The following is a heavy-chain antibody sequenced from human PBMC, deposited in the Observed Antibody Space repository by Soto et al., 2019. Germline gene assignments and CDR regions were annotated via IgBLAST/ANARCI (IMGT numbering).Heavy chain of an antibody. CDR3: VGSVTLAVGVNAVDY. CDR2: MSYSGST. J-gene: IGHJ4*02. V-gene: IGHV4-39*01. D-gene: IGHD3-10*01. CDR1: GASISSSSYY. Sequence: QLQMQESGPGLVKFSETLYLSCTVYGASISSSSYYWGWIRLPPGKGLEWIASMSYSGSTYHNPSLKSRVTISADTSKNQFSLKLNSVTAADTAIYYCVGSVTLAVGVNAVDYWGQVTLVTVSS.